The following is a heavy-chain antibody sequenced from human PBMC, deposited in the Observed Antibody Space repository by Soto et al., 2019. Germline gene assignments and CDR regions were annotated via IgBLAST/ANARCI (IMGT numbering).Heavy chain of an antibody. V-gene: IGHV4-59*01. CDR3: ARDSRHSSGWYGLGYYYYGMDV. CDR1: GGSISSYY. J-gene: IGHJ6*02. D-gene: IGHD6-19*01. CDR2: IYYSGST. Sequence: LSLTCTVSGGSISSYYWSWIRQPPGKGLEWIGYIYYSGSTNYNPSLKSRVTISVDTSKNQFSLKLSSVTAADTAVYYCARDSRHSSGWYGLGYYYYGMDVWGQGTTVTVYS.